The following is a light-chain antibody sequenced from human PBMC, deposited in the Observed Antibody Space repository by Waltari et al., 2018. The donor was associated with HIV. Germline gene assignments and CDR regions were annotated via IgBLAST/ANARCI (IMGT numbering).Light chain of an antibody. CDR2: AAS. CDR1: QTISTY. Sequence: DIQLTQSPSSLSVSVGDRVTIACRASQTISTYLNWYQQKPGKAPKLLISAASSLQSGVPSRFSGSASGTDFTLTISSLQPEDYATYYCQQSYSSPLTFGPGTKVDIK. V-gene: IGKV1-39*01. CDR3: QQSYSSPLT. J-gene: IGKJ3*01.